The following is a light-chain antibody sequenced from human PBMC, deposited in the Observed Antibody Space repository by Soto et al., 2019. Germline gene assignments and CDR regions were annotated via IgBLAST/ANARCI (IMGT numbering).Light chain of an antibody. CDR2: DAS. Sequence: EFVLTQSPGTLSLSPGERATLSCRASQTVRNNYLAWYQQKPGQAPRLLIYDASSRATGIPDRFSGGGSGTDFTLTISRLEPDDFATYYCQQYNSPWTFGQGTKVEIK. CDR1: QTVRNNY. V-gene: IGKV3-20*01. CDR3: QQYNSPWT. J-gene: IGKJ1*01.